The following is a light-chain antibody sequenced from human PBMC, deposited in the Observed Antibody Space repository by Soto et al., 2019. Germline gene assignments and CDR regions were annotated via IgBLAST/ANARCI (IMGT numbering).Light chain of an antibody. CDR2: EVS. V-gene: IGLV2-14*01. CDR1: SSDVGGYNY. J-gene: IGLJ2*01. Sequence: QSALTQPASVSGSPGQSLTISCTGTSSDVGGYNYVSCYQQHPGKAPKLMIYEVSNRPSGVSNRFSGSKSGNTASLTISGLQAEDDADYYCSSYTSSSTLVVFGGGTKLTVL. CDR3: SSYTSSSTLVV.